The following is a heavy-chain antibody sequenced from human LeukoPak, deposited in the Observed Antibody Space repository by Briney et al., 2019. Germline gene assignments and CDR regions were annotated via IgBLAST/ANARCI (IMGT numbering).Heavy chain of an antibody. Sequence: GGSLRLSCAASGFTFSTYSMNWVRQAPGKGLEWVSYTSSSSNTIYYAESVRGRFTISRDNAKNSLYLQMSSLRAEDTAVYYCAKERSLEIAVAGTIFDYWGQGTLVTVSS. CDR1: GFTFSTYS. CDR3: AKERSLEIAVAGTIFDY. J-gene: IGHJ4*02. V-gene: IGHV3-48*04. D-gene: IGHD6-19*01. CDR2: TSSSSNTI.